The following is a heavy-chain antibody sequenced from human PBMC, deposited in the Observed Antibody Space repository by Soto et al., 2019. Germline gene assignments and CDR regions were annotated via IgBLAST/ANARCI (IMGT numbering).Heavy chain of an antibody. CDR2: ISWNSGSI. D-gene: IGHD2-2*02. Sequence: GGSLRLSCAASGFTFDDYAMHWVRQAPGKGLEWVSGISWNSGSIGYADSVKGRFTTSRDNAKNSLYLQMNSLRAEDTALYYCAKARSAIVVVPAAISYYYYYMDVWGKGTTVTVSS. CDR1: GFTFDDYA. CDR3: AKARSAIVVVPAAISYYYYYMDV. J-gene: IGHJ6*03. V-gene: IGHV3-9*01.